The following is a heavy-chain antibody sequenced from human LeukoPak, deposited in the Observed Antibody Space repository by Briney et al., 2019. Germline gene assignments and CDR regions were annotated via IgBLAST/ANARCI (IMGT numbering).Heavy chain of an antibody. V-gene: IGHV3-23*01. D-gene: IGHD2-2*01. Sequence: GGSLRLSCAASGFTFSSYAMSWVRQAPGKGLEWVSAISGSGISAYYADSVKGRFIISRDNSKNTLYVQMNSLRAEDTAVYYCAKRFSYHDNWGQGTLVAVSS. CDR1: GFTFSSYA. J-gene: IGHJ4*02. CDR3: AKRFSYHDN. CDR2: ISGSGISA.